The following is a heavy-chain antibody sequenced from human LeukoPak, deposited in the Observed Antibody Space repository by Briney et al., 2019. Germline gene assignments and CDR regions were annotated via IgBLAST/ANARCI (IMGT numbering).Heavy chain of an antibody. V-gene: IGHV4-34*01. Sequence: SETLSLTCAVYGVSFSGYYWSWIRQPPGKGLEWIGEINHSGSTNYNPSLKSRVTISVDTSKNQFSLKLSSVTAADTAVYYCARRTNRYDFWSGYHYYFDYWGQGTLVTVSS. D-gene: IGHD3-3*01. CDR3: ARRTNRYDFWSGYHYYFDY. J-gene: IGHJ4*02. CDR1: GVSFSGYY. CDR2: INHSGST.